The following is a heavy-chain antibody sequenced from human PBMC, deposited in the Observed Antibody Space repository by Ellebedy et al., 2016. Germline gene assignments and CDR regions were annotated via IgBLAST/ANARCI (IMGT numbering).Heavy chain of an antibody. J-gene: IGHJ6*03. CDR3: ARVGWIQLWYYYYYYMDV. CDR1: GYTFTSYD. CDR2: MNPNSGNT. D-gene: IGHD5-18*01. Sequence: ASVKVSCXASGYTFTSYDINWVRQATGQGLEWMGWMNPNSGNTGYAQKFQGRVTMTRNTSISTAYMELSSLRSEDTAVYYCARVGWIQLWYYYYYYMDVWGKGTTVTVSS. V-gene: IGHV1-8*01.